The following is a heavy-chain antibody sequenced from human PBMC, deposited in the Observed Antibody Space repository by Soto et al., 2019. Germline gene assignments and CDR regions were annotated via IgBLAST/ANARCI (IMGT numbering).Heavy chain of an antibody. D-gene: IGHD3-10*01. CDR2: IIPVFGTE. CDR1: GVTLSSYG. V-gene: IGHV1-69*01. J-gene: IGHJ4*02. CDR3: ATTYGRNTAFPYYFDY. Sequence: QVQLVQSGAEVKKPGSSVKVSCKASGVTLSSYGISWVRQAPGQGLEWMGGIIPVFGTENYAQKFQGRVTITADESTSTAYMELSSLRSEDTAVYFCATTYGRNTAFPYYFDYWGQGTLVTVSS.